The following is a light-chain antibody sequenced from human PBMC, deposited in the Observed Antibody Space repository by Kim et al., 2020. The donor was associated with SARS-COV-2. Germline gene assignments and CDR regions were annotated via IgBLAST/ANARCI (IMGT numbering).Light chain of an antibody. CDR3: QSYDYTLSASV. Sequence: QRITISCTGSRSNIGANDDVHWYKQIPGTAPQRVIYRNTNRPSGVPDRFSGSKSGTSASLTITGLQAEDEADYYCQSYDYTLSASVFGGGTQLTVL. CDR1: RSNIGANDD. V-gene: IGLV1-40*01. CDR2: RNT. J-gene: IGLJ3*02.